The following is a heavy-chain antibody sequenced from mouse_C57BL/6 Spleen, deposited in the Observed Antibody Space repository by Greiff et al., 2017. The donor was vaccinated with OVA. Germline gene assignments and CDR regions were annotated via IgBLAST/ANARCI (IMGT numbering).Heavy chain of an antibody. D-gene: IGHD2-10*01. CDR2: IHPNSGST. V-gene: IGHV1-64*01. CDR3: ARSSYGNCWYFDV. CDR1: GYTFTSYW. Sequence: QVQLQQSGAELVKPGASVKLSCKASGYTFTSYWMHWVKQRPGQGLEWIGMIHPNSGSTNYNEKFKSKATLTVDKSSSTAYMQLSSLTSEDSAVYYCARSSYGNCWYFDVWGTGTTVTVSS. J-gene: IGHJ1*03.